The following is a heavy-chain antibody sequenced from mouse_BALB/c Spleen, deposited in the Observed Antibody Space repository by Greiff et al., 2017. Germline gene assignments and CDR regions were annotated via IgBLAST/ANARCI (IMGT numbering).Heavy chain of an antibody. D-gene: IGHD2-3*01. CDR1: GFTFSSYA. V-gene: IGHV5-9-3*01. J-gene: IGHJ3*01. CDR3: ASQTMMAWFAY. CDR2: ISSGGSYT. Sequence: EVQLVESGGGLVKPGGSLKLSCAASGFTFSSYAMSWVRQTPEKRLEWVATISSGGSYTYYPDSVKGRFTISRDNAKNTLYLQMSSLRSEDTAMYYCASQTMMAWFAYWGQGTLVTVSA.